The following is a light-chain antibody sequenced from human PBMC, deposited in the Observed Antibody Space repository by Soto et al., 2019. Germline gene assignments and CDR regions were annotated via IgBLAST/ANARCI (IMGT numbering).Light chain of an antibody. CDR2: KAS. CDR1: ESINRS. J-gene: IGKJ1*01. CDR3: QRFNPYSWA. V-gene: IGKV1-5*03. Sequence: DIQMTQSPSTLSAAVGDSVTITCRTSESINRSLAWYQQEAGKAPKLLIYKASTLESGVPTRFGGSGSGTEFTLTISSLQPTDFATYYCQRFNPYSWAFGQGTKVEMK.